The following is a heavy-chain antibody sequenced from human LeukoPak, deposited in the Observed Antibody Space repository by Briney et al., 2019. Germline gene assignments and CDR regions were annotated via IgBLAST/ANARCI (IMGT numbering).Heavy chain of an antibody. D-gene: IGHD3-3*01. CDR2: VYYSGST. CDR3: ASGSSYDFWSRYYLCPFDY. J-gene: IGHJ4*02. Sequence: SETLSLTCTVPGGSISSYYWSWIRQPPGNGLERIGYVYYSGSTNYNPSLKSRVTISVDTSKNQFSLKLSSVTAADTAVYYCASGSSYDFWSRYYLCPFDYWGQGTLVTVSS. CDR1: GGSISSYY. V-gene: IGHV4-59*01.